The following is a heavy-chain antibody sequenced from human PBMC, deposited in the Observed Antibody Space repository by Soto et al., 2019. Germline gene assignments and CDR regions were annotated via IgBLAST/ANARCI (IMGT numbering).Heavy chain of an antibody. J-gene: IGHJ6*02. Sequence: PSETLSLTCTVSGGSISSYYWSWIRQPPGKGLEWIGYIYYSGSTNYNPSLKSRVTISVDTSKNQFSLKLSSVTAADTAVYYCAREVGGSYSGYYYGMDVWGQGTTVTVS. CDR2: IYYSGST. CDR3: AREVGGSYSGYYYGMDV. V-gene: IGHV4-59*01. CDR1: GGSISSYY. D-gene: IGHD1-26*01.